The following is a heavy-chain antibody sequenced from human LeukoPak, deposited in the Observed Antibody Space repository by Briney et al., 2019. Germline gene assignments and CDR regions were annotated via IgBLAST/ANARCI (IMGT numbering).Heavy chain of an antibody. Sequence: SETLSLTCTVSGGSVSSGSSYWSWIRQPPGKGLEWIGYIYYSGSTNYNPSLKSRVTISVDTSKNQFSLKLSSVTAADTAVYYCARGPPEIMVRGVGNFDYWGQGTLVTVSS. CDR1: GGSVSSGSSY. D-gene: IGHD3-10*01. V-gene: IGHV4-61*01. CDR3: ARGPPEIMVRGVGNFDY. CDR2: IYYSGST. J-gene: IGHJ4*02.